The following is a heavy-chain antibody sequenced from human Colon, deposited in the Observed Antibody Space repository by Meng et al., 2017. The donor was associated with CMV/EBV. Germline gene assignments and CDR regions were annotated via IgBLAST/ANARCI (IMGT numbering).Heavy chain of an antibody. V-gene: IGHV3-66*02. CDR1: GYSISSDYY. D-gene: IGHD1-26*01. J-gene: IGHJ3*01. CDR3: ARGGSYSLGDEAFDF. Sequence: ETLSLTCTVSGYSISSDYYWGWIRQSPGKGLEWVALIYDDDQTYYADSVRGRFAISRDRFKNTLFLQMNNLKSEDTALYYCARGGSYSLGDEAFDFWGQGTMVTVSS. CDR2: IYDDDQT.